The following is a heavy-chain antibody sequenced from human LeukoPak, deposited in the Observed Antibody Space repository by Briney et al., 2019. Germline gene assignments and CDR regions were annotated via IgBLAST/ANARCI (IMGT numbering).Heavy chain of an antibody. V-gene: IGHV1-2*02. CDR2: INPNSGGT. Sequence: ASVKVSCKASGCTFTGYYMHWVRQAPGQGLEWMGWINPNSGGTNYAQKFQGRVTMTRDTSISTAYMELSRLRSDDTAVYYCARDRAYDYVWGSYPDWGQGTLVTVSS. CDR1: GCTFTGYY. D-gene: IGHD3-16*02. J-gene: IGHJ4*02. CDR3: ARDRAYDYVWGSYPD.